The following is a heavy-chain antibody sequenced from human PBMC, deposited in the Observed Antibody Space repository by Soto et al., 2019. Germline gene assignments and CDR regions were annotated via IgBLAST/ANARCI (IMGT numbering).Heavy chain of an antibody. D-gene: IGHD3-16*02. Sequence: GGSLRLSCAASGFTFSNAWMNWVRQVPGKGLEWVGRIKSKSDGGTTDYAAPVKGRFTISRDDSENTLFLQMNSLKTEDTGIYYCTTKDPDTSFMIAFGGVIVHFDYWGQGTQVTVSS. CDR1: GFTFSNAW. J-gene: IGHJ4*02. CDR3: TTKDPDTSFMIAFGGVIVHFDY. V-gene: IGHV3-15*01. CDR2: IKSKSDGGTT.